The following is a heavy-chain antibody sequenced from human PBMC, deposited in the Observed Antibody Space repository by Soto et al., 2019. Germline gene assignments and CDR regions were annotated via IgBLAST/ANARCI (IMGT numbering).Heavy chain of an antibody. CDR1: VGSFSGYY. J-gene: IGHJ3*02. CDR3: ARLFCSGGTCYTGAFDI. D-gene: IGHD2-15*01. CDR2: IRHSGST. Sequence: KPSETLSLTCAVYVGSFSGYYWSWIRQPPGKGLEWIGEIRHSGSTNYNPSLKSRLTISVDRSKNQFSLNLSSVTAADTAVYYCARLFCSGGTCYTGAFDIWGQGTMVTVSS. V-gene: IGHV4-34*01.